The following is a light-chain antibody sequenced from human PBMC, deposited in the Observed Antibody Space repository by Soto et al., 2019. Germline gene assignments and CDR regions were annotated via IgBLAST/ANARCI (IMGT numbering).Light chain of an antibody. CDR3: QHYNSYSEA. Sequence: DIPMTQSPSTLSGSVGARVTITCRASQTISSWLAWYQQKPGKATKLLIYKASTLKSGVPSRGSSSGSGTEFTLTISSLQPDAYATYYCQHYNSYSEAFGQGTKVERK. V-gene: IGKV1-5*03. J-gene: IGKJ1*01. CDR1: QTISSW. CDR2: KAS.